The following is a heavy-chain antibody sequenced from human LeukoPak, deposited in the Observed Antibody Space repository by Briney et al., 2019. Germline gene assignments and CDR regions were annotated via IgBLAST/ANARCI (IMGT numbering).Heavy chain of an antibody. V-gene: IGHV1-2*02. D-gene: IGHD5-18*01. J-gene: IGHJ5*02. CDR2: INPNSGAT. CDR3: AREGREYTYGYTWFDP. CDR1: GYTFTDYY. Sequence: ASVKVSCKASGYTFTDYYIHWLQQAPGQGLEWMGWINPNSGATNYAQNFQGRLTMTRDTSITTAYMEVSRLRSDDTAVYYCAREGREYTYGYTWFDPWGQGTLVTVSS.